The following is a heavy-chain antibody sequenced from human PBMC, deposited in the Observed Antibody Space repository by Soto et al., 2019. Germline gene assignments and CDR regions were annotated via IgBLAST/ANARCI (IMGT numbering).Heavy chain of an antibody. CDR1: GITFSNAW. D-gene: IGHD6-6*01. J-gene: IGHJ4*02. Sequence: EVQLVESGGGLVKRGGSLRVSCAASGITFSNAWITWVRQAPGNGLEWVGRIKSKIDGGTTDYGVPVKGRFTISRDDSKNTRYLQINSLKTEATAVYYCTTGRYSSSLYFDSWGQGTLVTVSS. CDR2: IKSKIDGGTT. CDR3: TTGRYSSSLYFDS. V-gene: IGHV3-15*01.